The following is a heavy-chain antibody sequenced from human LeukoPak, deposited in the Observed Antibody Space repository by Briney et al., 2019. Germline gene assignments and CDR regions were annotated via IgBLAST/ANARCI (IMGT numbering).Heavy chain of an antibody. Sequence: GGSLRLSCAASGFTFSIYAMSWVRQVPGKGLNWVSSITSTGDSTYYADSVRGRFTISRDNSENTLYLRMNSLRAEDTAIYYCAKDRPNYYWGLGTLVTVSS. D-gene: IGHD4/OR15-4a*01. CDR2: ITSTGDST. CDR1: GFTFSIYA. CDR3: AKDRPNYY. J-gene: IGHJ4*02. V-gene: IGHV3-23*01.